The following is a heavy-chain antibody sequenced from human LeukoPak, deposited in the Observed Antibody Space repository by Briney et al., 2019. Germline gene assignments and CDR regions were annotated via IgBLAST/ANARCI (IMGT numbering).Heavy chain of an antibody. V-gene: IGHV3-30*04. CDR1: GFTFSSYA. Sequence: GGSLRLSCAASGFTFSSYAMHWVRQAPGKGLEWVAVISYDGSNKYYADSVKGRFTISRDNSKNTLYLQMNSLRAEDAAVYYCARGEFDYWGQGTLVTVSS. CDR3: ARGEFDY. J-gene: IGHJ4*02. CDR2: ISYDGSNK.